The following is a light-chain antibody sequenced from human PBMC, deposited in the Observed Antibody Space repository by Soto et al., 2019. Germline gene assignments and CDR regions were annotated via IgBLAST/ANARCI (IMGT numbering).Light chain of an antibody. CDR1: ESVSIN. CDR2: GSS. CDR3: QQYNDWPVT. J-gene: IGKJ5*01. V-gene: IGKV3-15*01. Sequence: EILMTQSPATLSLSPGERATLSCRASESVSINVAWYQQKPGQAPRLLISGSSTRATGVPARFSGSGSATEFTLTISSLQSEDFVVYYCQQYNDWPVTFGQGTRLEIK.